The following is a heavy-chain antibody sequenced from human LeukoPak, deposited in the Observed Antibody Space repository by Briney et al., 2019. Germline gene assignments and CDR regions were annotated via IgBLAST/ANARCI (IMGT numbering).Heavy chain of an antibody. CDR1: GYTFTGYY. V-gene: IGHV1-2*02. D-gene: IGHD5-12*01. Sequence: ASVKVSCKASGYTFTGYYMHWVRQAPGQGLEWMGSINPNSGGTNYAQKFQGRVTMTRDTSISTAYMELSRLRSDDTAVYYCARAPSGYDVLDYWGQGTLVTVSS. J-gene: IGHJ4*02. CDR2: INPNSGGT. CDR3: ARAPSGYDVLDY.